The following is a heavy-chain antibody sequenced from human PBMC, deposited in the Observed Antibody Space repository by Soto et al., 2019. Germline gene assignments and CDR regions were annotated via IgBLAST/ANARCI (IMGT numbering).Heavy chain of an antibody. CDR3: ARDLISATGFDY. CDR2: IKQDGSGK. Sequence: EVHLVESGGGLGQPGGSLRLSCAASGFTFSSYWMSWVRQAPGKGLEWVANIKQDGSGKYYVDSVKGRFTISRDNPKNSLYLQLNSLRADDTAVYYCARDLISATGFDYWGQGTLVTVSS. CDR1: GFTFSSYW. V-gene: IGHV3-7*05. J-gene: IGHJ4*02. D-gene: IGHD2-15*01.